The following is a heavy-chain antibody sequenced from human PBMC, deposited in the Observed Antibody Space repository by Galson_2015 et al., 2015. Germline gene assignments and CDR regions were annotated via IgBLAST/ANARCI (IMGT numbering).Heavy chain of an antibody. CDR3: ATDPHTAMVPRPPYYYYGMDV. D-gene: IGHD5-18*01. J-gene: IGHJ6*02. Sequence: VKVSCKVSGYTFTDYYMHWVQQAPGKGLEWMGLVDPEDGETIYAEKFQGRVTITADTSTDTAYMELSSLRSEDTAVYYCATDPHTAMVPRPPYYYYGMDVWGQGTTVTVSS. CDR1: GYTFTDYY. V-gene: IGHV1-69-2*01. CDR2: VDPEDGET.